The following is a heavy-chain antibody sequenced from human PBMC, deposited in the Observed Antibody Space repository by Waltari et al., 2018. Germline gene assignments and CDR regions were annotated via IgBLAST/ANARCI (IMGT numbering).Heavy chain of an antibody. D-gene: IGHD3-10*01. CDR2: IWYDGSNK. V-gene: IGHV3-33*01. CDR3: ARGRITMVRGDAFDI. J-gene: IGHJ3*02. CDR1: GFTFSSYG. Sequence: QVQLVESGGGVVQPGRSPRLSCAASGFTFSSYGMHWVRQAPGKGLEWVAVIWYDGSNKYYADSVKGRFTISRDNSKNTLYLQMNSLRAEDTAVYYCARGRITMVRGDAFDIWGQGTMVTVSS.